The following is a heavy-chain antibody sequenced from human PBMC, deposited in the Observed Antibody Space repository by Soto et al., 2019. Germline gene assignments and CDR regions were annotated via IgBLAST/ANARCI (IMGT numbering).Heavy chain of an antibody. CDR1: GYTFTSYG. V-gene: IGHV1-18*01. D-gene: IGHD6-13*01. CDR2: ISAYNGNT. J-gene: IGHJ4*02. CDR3: ARIRNAYSSSWFPYDY. Sequence: GASVKVSCKASGYTFTSYGISWVRQAPGQGLEWMGWISAYNGNTNYAQKLQGRVTMTTDTSTSTAYMELRSLRSEDTAVYYCARIRNAYSSSWFPYDYWGQGTLVTVS.